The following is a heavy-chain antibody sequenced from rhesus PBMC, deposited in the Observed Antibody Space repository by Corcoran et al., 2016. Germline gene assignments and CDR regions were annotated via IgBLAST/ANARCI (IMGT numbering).Heavy chain of an antibody. V-gene: IGHV4-122*02. CDR1: GGSISSGYYY. Sequence: QVQLQESGPGLVKPSETLSLTCAVSGGSISSGYYYWSWIRQPPGKGLEWIGYITYSGSTSYNPYLKSRVTSSRDTSKNQCSLKLSSVTAADTAVYYCARGAGVIPYYFDYWGQGVLVTVSS. CDR2: ITYSGST. CDR3: ARGAGVIPYYFDY. D-gene: IGHD3-34*01. J-gene: IGHJ4*01.